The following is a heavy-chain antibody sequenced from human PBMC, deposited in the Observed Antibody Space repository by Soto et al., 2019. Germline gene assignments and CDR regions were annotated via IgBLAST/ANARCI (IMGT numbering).Heavy chain of an antibody. J-gene: IGHJ6*02. V-gene: IGHV1-69*13. CDR2: IIPIFGTA. D-gene: IGHD5-12*01. CDR3: ARDESEWLRLGIYYYYYGMDV. Sequence: SVKVSCKASGGTFSSYAISWVRQAPGHGLEWMGGIIPIFGTANYAQKFQGRVTITADESTSTAYMELSSLRSEDTAVYYCARDESEWLRLGIYYYYYGMDVWGQGTTVTVSS. CDR1: GGTFSSYA.